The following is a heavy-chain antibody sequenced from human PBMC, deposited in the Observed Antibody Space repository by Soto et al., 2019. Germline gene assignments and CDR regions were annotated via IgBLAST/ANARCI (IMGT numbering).Heavy chain of an antibody. D-gene: IGHD1-1*01. J-gene: IGHJ5*02. CDR1: GGSFSGYY. CDR3: ATANWSHHYFDP. CDR2: INHSGST. Sequence: PSETLSLTCAVYGGSFSGYYWRWLRQPPGKGLEWIGEINHSGSTNYNPSLKSRVTISVATSKNQFSLKVPSVTAADTAVYYCATANWSHHYFDPWGQGTVGTVSS. V-gene: IGHV4-34*01.